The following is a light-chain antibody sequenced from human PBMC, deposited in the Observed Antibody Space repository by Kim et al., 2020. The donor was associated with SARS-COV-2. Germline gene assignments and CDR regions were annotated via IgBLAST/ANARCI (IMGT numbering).Light chain of an antibody. Sequence: LSPGEGAPLPCRASQAITNSYLAWYQQKPGQAPRLLIYGASSRATGIPNRFSGSGSGTDFTLTISRLEPEDFAVYYCQHYGNSPYTFGQGTKLEI. J-gene: IGKJ2*01. V-gene: IGKV3-20*01. CDR1: QAITNSY. CDR2: GAS. CDR3: QHYGNSPYT.